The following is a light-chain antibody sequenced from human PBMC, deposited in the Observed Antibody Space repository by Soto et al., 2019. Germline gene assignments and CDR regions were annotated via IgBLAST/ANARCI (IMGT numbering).Light chain of an antibody. CDR1: QSVTDW. CDR3: QQYYRSCT. J-gene: IGKJ2*02. CDR2: DAS. V-gene: IGKV1-5*01. Sequence: IQLTQSPSTLSASVGDRVTITCRASQSVTDWLAWYQQQPGKAPKLLIYDASSLQSGVPSRFSGSGSGTEFSLTIRSLQPDDFATYYCQQYYRSCTFGQGTKVEIK.